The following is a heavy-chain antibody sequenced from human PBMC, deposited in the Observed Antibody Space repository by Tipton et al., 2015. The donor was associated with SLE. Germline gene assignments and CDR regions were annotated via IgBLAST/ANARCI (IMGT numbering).Heavy chain of an antibody. V-gene: IGHV4-38-2*01. J-gene: IGHJ4*02. Sequence: TLSLTCAVSGYSISSGYFWGWIRQPPGKGLQWIGSIYPTGNTDYNPSLQSRVTISVDTSKNQFSLKLTSVTAADTAVFYCARGSVRADDYWGQGTLVTVSS. CDR1: GYSISSGYF. D-gene: IGHD4-23*01. CDR2: IYPTGNT. CDR3: ARGSVRADDY.